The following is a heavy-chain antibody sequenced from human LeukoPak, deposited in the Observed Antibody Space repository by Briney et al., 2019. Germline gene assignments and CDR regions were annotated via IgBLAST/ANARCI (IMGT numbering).Heavy chain of an antibody. Sequence: KTGGSLRLSCAAPGFTFSSYSMNWVRQAPGKGLEWVSSISSSSSYIYYADSVKGRFTISRDNAKNSLYLQMNSLRAEDTAVYYCARDLAMVRGVIFGYYFDYWGQGTLVTVSS. J-gene: IGHJ4*02. CDR3: ARDLAMVRGVIFGYYFDY. CDR2: ISSSSSYI. V-gene: IGHV3-21*01. D-gene: IGHD3-10*01. CDR1: GFTFSSYS.